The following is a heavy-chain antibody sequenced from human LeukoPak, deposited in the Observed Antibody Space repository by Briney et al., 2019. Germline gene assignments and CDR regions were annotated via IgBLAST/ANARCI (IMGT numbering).Heavy chain of an antibody. CDR2: ISAYNGNT. CDR3: ARDAYGSGSYRLDY. J-gene: IGHJ4*02. Sequence: ASVKVSCKASGYTFTSYGISWVRQAPGQGLEWMGWISAYNGNTNYAQKLQGRVTMTTDTSTSTACMELRSLRSDDTAVYYCARDAYGSGSYRLDYWGQGTLVTVSS. V-gene: IGHV1-18*01. D-gene: IGHD3-10*01. CDR1: GYTFTSYG.